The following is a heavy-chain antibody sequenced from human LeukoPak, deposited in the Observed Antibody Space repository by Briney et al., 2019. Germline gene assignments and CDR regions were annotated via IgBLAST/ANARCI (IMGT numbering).Heavy chain of an antibody. Sequence: SETLSLTCTVSGGSVSSSIYYWGWIRQTPGKGLEWIGSISYSGTNYNNPSLKSRVSISIDTSKNQFSVKLTSVTAADTAMYYCASLGTLRSWGQGTLVTVSS. D-gene: IGHD7-27*01. CDR3: ASLGTLRS. CDR2: ISYSGTN. CDR1: GGSVSSSIYY. V-gene: IGHV4-39*01. J-gene: IGHJ5*02.